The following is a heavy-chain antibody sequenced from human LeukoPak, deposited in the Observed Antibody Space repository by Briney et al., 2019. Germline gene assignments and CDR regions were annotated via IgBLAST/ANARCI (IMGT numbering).Heavy chain of an antibody. V-gene: IGHV4-59*08. CDR3: ASWGDYYGSGSYGPLGYYFDY. J-gene: IGHJ4*02. CDR1: GASISSYY. D-gene: IGHD3-10*01. Sequence: KPSETLSLTCTVSGASISSYYWSWIRQPPGKGLEWIGYISYSGSPNYNPSLKSRVTISVDTSKNQFSLKLSSVTAADTAVYYCASWGDYYGSGSYGPLGYYFDYWGQGTLVTVSS. CDR2: ISYSGSP.